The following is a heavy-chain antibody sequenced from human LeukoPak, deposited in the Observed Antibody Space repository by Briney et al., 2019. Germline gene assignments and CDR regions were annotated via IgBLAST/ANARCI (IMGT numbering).Heavy chain of an antibody. CDR3: ARLKYYYGSGSDYYYGMDV. V-gene: IGHV4-59*08. Sequence: SETLSLTCTVSGGSISSYYWSWIRQPPGKGLEWIGYIYYSGSTNYNPSLKSRVTISVDTSKNQFSLKLSSVTAADTAVYYCARLKYYYGSGSDYYYGMDVWGQGTTVTVSS. CDR1: GGSISSYY. CDR2: IYYSGST. D-gene: IGHD3-10*01. J-gene: IGHJ6*02.